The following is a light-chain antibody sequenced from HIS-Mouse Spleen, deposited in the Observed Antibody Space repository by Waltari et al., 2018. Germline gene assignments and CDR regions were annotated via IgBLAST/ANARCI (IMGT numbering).Light chain of an antibody. CDR1: SLRSYY. J-gene: IGLJ3*02. Sequence: SSELTQDPAVSVALGQTVRITCQGDSLRSYYASWYQQKPGQAPVLVIYGKNNLPSGIPDRFSGSSTGSTASLTITGAQAEDEADYYCNSRDSSGNHLVFGGGTKLTVL. CDR3: NSRDSSGNHLV. V-gene: IGLV3-19*01. CDR2: GKN.